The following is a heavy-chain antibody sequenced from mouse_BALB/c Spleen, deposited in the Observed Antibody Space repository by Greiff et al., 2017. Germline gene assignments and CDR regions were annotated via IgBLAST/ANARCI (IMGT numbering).Heavy chain of an antibody. Sequence: EVKLMESGGGLVKPGGSLKLSCAASGFTFSSYTMSWVRQTPEKRLEWVATISSGGSYTYYPDSVKGRFTISRDNAKNTLYLQMSSLKSEDTAMYYCTRDGVLRSWFAYWGQGTLVTVSA. J-gene: IGHJ3*01. D-gene: IGHD1-1*01. CDR3: TRDGVLRSWFAY. V-gene: IGHV5-6-4*01. CDR1: GFTFSSYT. CDR2: ISSGGSYT.